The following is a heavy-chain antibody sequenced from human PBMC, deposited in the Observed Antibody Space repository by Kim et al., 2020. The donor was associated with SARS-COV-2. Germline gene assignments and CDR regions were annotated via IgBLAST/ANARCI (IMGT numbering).Heavy chain of an antibody. CDR3: AKEGNEGYYDSSGYYYSDY. J-gene: IGHJ4*02. V-gene: IGHV3-23*01. Sequence: GRFTISGDNSKNTLYLQMNSLRAEDTAVYYCAKEGNEGYYDSSGYYYSDYWGQGTLVTVSS. D-gene: IGHD3-22*01.